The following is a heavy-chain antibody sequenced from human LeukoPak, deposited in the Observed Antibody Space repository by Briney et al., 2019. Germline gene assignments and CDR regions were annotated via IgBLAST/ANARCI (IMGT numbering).Heavy chain of an antibody. Sequence: GGSLRLSCAASGFSFSDHYMDWVRQAPGKGLEWVGRIRKEDDNYITQYAASVKDRFTISRDDSKSSLYLHMNSLKVEDTALYYCPRVYSSGWEVSDYWGQGTLVTVSS. V-gene: IGHV3-72*01. CDR1: GFSFSDHY. CDR3: PRVYSSGWEVSDY. J-gene: IGHJ4*02. CDR2: IRKEDDNYIT. D-gene: IGHD6-19*01.